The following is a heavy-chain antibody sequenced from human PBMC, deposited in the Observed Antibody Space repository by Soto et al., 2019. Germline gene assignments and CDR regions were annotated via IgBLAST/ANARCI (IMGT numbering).Heavy chain of an antibody. Sequence: QVQLQESGPGLVKPSGTLSLTCAVSGDSINTNNWWSWVRQPPGKGLEWIGEIYHSRSTNYNPSLKSRVAISIVTSRNQFSLTVTSVTAADTAVYYCAFPATNDFDYWGQGILVTVSS. CDR1: GDSINTNNW. CDR2: IYHSRST. CDR3: AFPATNDFDY. V-gene: IGHV4-4*02. D-gene: IGHD4-4*01. J-gene: IGHJ4*02.